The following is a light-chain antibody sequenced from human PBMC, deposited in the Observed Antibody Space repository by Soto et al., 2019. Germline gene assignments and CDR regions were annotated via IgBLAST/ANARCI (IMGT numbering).Light chain of an antibody. V-gene: IGLV2-14*03. CDR3: VSYKGGATLV. J-gene: IGLJ2*01. CDR1: SSDIGAYDY. CDR2: GVH. Sequence: QSALTQPASVSGSPGQSITISCTGTSSDIGAYDYVSWYQHQAGKAPKLIFYGVHHQPSGVSNRFSASKSGNTASLTISGLQSEDGANYYCVSYKGGATLVFAGGTTLTVL.